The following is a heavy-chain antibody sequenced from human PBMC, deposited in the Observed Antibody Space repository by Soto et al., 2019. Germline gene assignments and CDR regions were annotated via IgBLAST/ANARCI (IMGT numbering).Heavy chain of an antibody. V-gene: IGHV4-30-4*01. D-gene: IGHD3-3*01. CDR2: IYYSGST. J-gene: IGHJ6*02. CDR3: ARDPIFGVVSRTNYYYYYGMDV. CDR1: GGSISSGDYY. Sequence: SETLSLTCTVSGGSISSGDYYWSWIRQPPGKGLEWIGYIYYSGSTYYNPSLKSRVTISVDTSKNQFSLKLSSVTAADTAVYYCARDPIFGVVSRTNYYYYYGMDVWGQGTTVTVSS.